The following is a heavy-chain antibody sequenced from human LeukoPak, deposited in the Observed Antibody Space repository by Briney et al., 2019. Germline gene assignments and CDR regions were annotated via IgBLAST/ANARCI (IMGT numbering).Heavy chain of an antibody. Sequence: ASVKVSCKASGYTFTGYYMHWVRQAPGQGLEWMGWINPNSGGTNYAQQFQGRVTMTRDTSISTAYMELCRLRSDDTAVYYCAREAIAAGVNIHPFDYWGQGTLVTVSS. D-gene: IGHD6-13*01. CDR3: AREAIAAGVNIHPFDY. CDR1: GYTFTGYY. V-gene: IGHV1-2*02. CDR2: INPNSGGT. J-gene: IGHJ4*02.